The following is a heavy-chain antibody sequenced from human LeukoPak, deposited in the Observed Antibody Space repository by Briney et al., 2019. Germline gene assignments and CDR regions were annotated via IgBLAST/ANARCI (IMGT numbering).Heavy chain of an antibody. J-gene: IGHJ4*02. V-gene: IGHV1-2*02. CDR1: GYTFTGYY. Sequence: ASVKVSCKASGYTFTGYYMHWVRQAPGQGLEWMGWINPNSGGTNYAQKFQGRVTMTRDTSISTAYMELSRLRSDDTAVYYCARDYILEWSISPGYWGQGTLVTVSS. CDR2: INPNSGGT. D-gene: IGHD3-3*01. CDR3: ARDYILEWSISPGY.